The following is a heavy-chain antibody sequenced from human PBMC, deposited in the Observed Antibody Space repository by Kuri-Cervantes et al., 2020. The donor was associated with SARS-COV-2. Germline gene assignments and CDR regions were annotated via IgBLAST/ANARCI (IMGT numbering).Heavy chain of an antibody. CDR1: GFTFSDYY. Sequence: LSLTCAASGFTFSDYYMSWIRQAPGKGLEWVSYISSSGSTIYYADSVKGRFTISRDNAKKSLYLQMNSLRAEDTALYYCARETEVAGIDYWGQGILVTVSS. D-gene: IGHD6-19*01. V-gene: IGHV3-11*04. CDR3: ARETEVAGIDY. CDR2: ISSSGSTI. J-gene: IGHJ4*02.